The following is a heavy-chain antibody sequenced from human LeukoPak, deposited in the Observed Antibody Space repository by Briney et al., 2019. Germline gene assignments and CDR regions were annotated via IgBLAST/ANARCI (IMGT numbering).Heavy chain of an antibody. CDR1: GFTFSNYW. D-gene: IGHD5-24*01. J-gene: IGHJ4*02. V-gene: IGHV3-7*05. CDR3: SIATTFDY. CDR2: IKHDGSEK. Sequence: GGSLRLSCAASGFTFSNYWMNWVRQAPGKGLEWVANIKHDGSEKYYVDSVKGRFTISRDNAKNSLYLQMNSLRAEDTAMYYCSIATTFDYWGQGTLVTVSS.